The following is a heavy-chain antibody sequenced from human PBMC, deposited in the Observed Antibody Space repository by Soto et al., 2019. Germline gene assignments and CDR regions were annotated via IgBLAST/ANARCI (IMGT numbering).Heavy chain of an antibody. CDR3: ARRKSSGWYYFDY. CDR1: GGSFSGHY. J-gene: IGHJ4*02. Sequence: QVQLQQWGSGLLKPSETLSLNCAVYGGSFSGHYWSWIRQPPGKGLEWIGEIDESGSINNNPSLKSRLTIVVHTSKNQISLRLTSLTAADTAVYYCARRKSSGWYYFDYWGQGTPVTVSS. D-gene: IGHD6-19*01. CDR2: IDESGSI. V-gene: IGHV4-34*01.